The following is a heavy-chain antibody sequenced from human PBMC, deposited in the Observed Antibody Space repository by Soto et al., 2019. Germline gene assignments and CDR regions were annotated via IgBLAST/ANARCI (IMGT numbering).Heavy chain of an antibody. V-gene: IGHV4-34*02. CDR2: INHGESA. CDR3: ARGYAAPRAAN. D-gene: IGHD2-15*01. CDR1: GGSFSGYY. J-gene: IGHJ4*02. Sequence: QVQLQQWGAGLLKPSETLSLTCAVYGGSFSGYYWSWIRRPPEKGLEWIGEINHGESASYNPSLKERVTISLDTSNNHFSLKLTSVTAADSAVYYCARGYAAPRAANWGQGTLVTVSS.